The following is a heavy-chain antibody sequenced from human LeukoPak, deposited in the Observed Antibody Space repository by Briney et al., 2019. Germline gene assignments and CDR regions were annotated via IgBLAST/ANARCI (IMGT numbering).Heavy chain of an antibody. CDR3: ARSITMVREGYNWFDP. CDR1: GGSISSYY. J-gene: IGHJ5*02. D-gene: IGHD3-10*01. Sequence: PSETLSLTCTVSGGSISSYYWSWIRQPPGKGLEWIGYTYYSGSTNYNPSLKSRVTISVDTSKNRFSLKLSSVTAADTAVYYCARSITMVREGYNWFDPWGQGTLVTVSS. CDR2: TYYSGST. V-gene: IGHV4-59*01.